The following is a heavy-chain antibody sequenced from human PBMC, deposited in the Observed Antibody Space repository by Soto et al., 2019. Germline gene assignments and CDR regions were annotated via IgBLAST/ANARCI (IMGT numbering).Heavy chain of an antibody. Sequence: PGGSLRLSCAASGFTFDDFAMHWVRQAPGKGLEWVSGISWNSGSIGYADSVRGRFTISRDNAKNSLYLQMNSLRTEDTALYYCAKDITYGSGSYHGMDVWGQGTTVTVSS. D-gene: IGHD3-10*01. V-gene: IGHV3-9*01. CDR2: ISWNSGSI. J-gene: IGHJ6*02. CDR3: AKDITYGSGSYHGMDV. CDR1: GFTFDDFA.